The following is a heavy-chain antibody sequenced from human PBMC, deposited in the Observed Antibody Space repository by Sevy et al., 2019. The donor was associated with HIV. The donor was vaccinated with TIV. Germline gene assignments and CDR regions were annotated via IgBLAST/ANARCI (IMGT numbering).Heavy chain of an antibody. CDR3: AAGTGSSDFDY. CDR2: IKSKTDAATR. V-gene: IGHV3-15*01. CDR1: GFTFREAW. J-gene: IGHJ4*02. D-gene: IGHD1-26*01. Sequence: GGSLRLSCAASGFTFREAWMSWVSQAPGKGLEWVGRIKSKTDAATRDFAAPVRGRFSISRDDSANTVYLVMNNLKPEDTGVYYCAAGTGSSDFDYWGQGTLVTVSS.